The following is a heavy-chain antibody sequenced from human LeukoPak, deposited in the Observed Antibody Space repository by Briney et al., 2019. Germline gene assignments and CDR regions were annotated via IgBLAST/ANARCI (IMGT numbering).Heavy chain of an antibody. J-gene: IGHJ4*02. CDR2: ISDSGGST. D-gene: IGHD3-16*01. V-gene: IGHV3-23*01. CDR3: AKGPRGYVDLFDY. CDR1: GFTFSSFA. Sequence: GGSLRLSCAVSGFTFSSFAVSWVRQAPGKGLEWVSAISDSGGSTHYADSVKGRFTISRDNSKNTLYLQMNSLRAEDTAVYYCAKGPRGYVDLFDYWGQGTLVTVSS.